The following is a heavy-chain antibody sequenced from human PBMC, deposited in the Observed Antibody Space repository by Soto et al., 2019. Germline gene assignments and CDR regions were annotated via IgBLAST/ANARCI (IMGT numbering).Heavy chain of an antibody. CDR1: GYTFTSYY. CDR3: AREGSSGWSYNWFDP. J-gene: IGHJ5*02. V-gene: IGHV1-46*01. Sequence: ASVKVSCKGSGYTFTSYYMHWVRQAPGQGLEWMGIINPSGGSTSYAQKFQGRVTMTRDTSTSTVYMELSSLRSEDTAVYYCAREGSSGWSYNWFDPWGQGTLVTVSS. D-gene: IGHD6-19*01. CDR2: INPSGGST.